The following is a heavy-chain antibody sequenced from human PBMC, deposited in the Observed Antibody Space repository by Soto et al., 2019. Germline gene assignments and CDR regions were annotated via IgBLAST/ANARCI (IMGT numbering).Heavy chain of an antibody. Sequence: SETLSLTCIVSGESISSSSYYWGWIRQPPGKGLEWIGSIYHSGRTYYNPSLKSRVSISIDTSKNQFSLKLSSVTAADTALYYCERQRTTVVTQAYFDYWGQGALVTVS. CDR1: GESISSSSYY. V-gene: IGHV4-39*01. D-gene: IGHD2-21*02. CDR3: ERQRTTVVTQAYFDY. CDR2: IYHSGRT. J-gene: IGHJ4*02.